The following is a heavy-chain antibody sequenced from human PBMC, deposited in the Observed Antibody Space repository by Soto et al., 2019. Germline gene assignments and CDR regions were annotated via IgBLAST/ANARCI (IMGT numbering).Heavy chain of an antibody. CDR1: GGSISSSSYY. Sequence: PSETLSLTCTVAGGSISSSSYYWGWIRQPPGKGLEWIGSIYYSGSTYYNPSLKSRVTISVDTSKNQFSLKLSSVTAADTAVYYCARHPRRIREQWLVPFIDYWGQGTLVTSPQ. CDR2: IYYSGST. D-gene: IGHD6-19*01. J-gene: IGHJ4*02. V-gene: IGHV4-39*01. CDR3: ARHPRRIREQWLVPFIDY.